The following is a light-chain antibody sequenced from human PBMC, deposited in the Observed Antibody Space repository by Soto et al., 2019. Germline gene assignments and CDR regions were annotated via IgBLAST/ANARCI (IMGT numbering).Light chain of an antibody. CDR2: EVS. Sequence: QSALTQPASVSGSPGQSITISCTGTNXDVGGYNYVSWYQQHPGKAPKLMIYEVSYRPSGVSNRFSGSKSGNTASLTISGLQAEDEADYYCSSYTSSSTYVFGTGTKVTVL. CDR3: SSYTSSSTYV. V-gene: IGLV2-14*01. J-gene: IGLJ1*01. CDR1: NXDVGGYNY.